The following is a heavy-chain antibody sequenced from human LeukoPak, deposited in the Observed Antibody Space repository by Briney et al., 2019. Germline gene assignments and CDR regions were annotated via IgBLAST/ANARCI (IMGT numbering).Heavy chain of an antibody. CDR2: INHSGST. Sequence: SETLSLTCAVYGGSFSGYYWSWIRQPPGKELEWIGEINHSGSTNYNPSLKSRVTISVDTSKNQFSLKLSSVTAADTAVYHCARLEMATISFDYWGQGTLVTVSS. CDR3: ARLEMATISFDY. J-gene: IGHJ4*02. V-gene: IGHV4-34*01. CDR1: GGSFSGYY. D-gene: IGHD5-24*01.